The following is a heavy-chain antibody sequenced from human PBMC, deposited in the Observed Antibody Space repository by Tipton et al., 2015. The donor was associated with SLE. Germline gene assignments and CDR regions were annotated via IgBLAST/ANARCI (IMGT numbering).Heavy chain of an antibody. CDR1: GFTVSSNH. CDR2: IYSDDRT. J-gene: IGHJ3*01. D-gene: IGHD2-21*01. CDR3: ASSAPCGADCYLGDAFDV. V-gene: IGHV3-53*05. Sequence: GSLRLSCAASGFTVSSNHMSWVRQAPGKGLEWVSIIYSDDRTYFADSVKGRFTISRDNSENTLYLQMNSLRDEDTAVYYCASSAPCGADCYLGDAFDVWGQGTRVTVAS.